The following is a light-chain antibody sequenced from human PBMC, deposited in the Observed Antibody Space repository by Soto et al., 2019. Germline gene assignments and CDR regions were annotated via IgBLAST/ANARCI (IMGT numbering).Light chain of an antibody. CDR2: AAS. V-gene: IGKV1-9*01. CDR1: QGISSY. CDR3: QQHNSYPL. J-gene: IGKJ5*01. Sequence: IQLTQSPSSLSASVGDRVTITCRASQGISSYLAWYQQKPGKAPKLLIYAASTLQSGVPSRFSGSGSGTDFTLTICSLQPEDFATYYCQQHNSYPLFGQGTRLEIK.